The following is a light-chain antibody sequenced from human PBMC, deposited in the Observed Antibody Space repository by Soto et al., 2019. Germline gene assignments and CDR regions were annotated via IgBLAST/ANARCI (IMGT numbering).Light chain of an antibody. CDR1: QSDSKNS. CDR3: HHYGGSVQT. V-gene: IGKV3-20*01. J-gene: IGKJ1*01. CDR2: AAS. Sequence: IVLTQSPDTLSLSPGERAALSCRASQSDSKNSLAWYQQRPGQAPRLLIYAASTRATGIPERFSGSGSGTDFTLTISRLEAEDFAVYYCHHYGGSVQTFGQGTKVEI.